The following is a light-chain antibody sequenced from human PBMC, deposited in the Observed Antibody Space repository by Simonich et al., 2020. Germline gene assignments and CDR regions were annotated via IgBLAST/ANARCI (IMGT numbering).Light chain of an antibody. CDR1: SSAVGSYNL. CDR2: EGR. J-gene: IGLJ2*01. CDR3: CSYAGSSTSVV. V-gene: IGLV2-23*01. Sequence: QSALTQPASVYGSPGQSLTISCTGTSSAVGSYNLVSWYQQHPGKAPKLMIYEGRKRPSGVSKRFSGSKSGNTASLTISGLQAEDEADYYCCSYAGSSTSVVFGGGTKLTVL.